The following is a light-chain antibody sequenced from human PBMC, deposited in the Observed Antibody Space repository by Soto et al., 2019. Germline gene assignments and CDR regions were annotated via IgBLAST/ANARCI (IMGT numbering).Light chain of an antibody. CDR2: GNS. Sequence: QSVLTQPPSVSGAPGQRVTLSCTRNSANIGAGYDVHWYQQLPGTAPKLLIYGNSNRPSGVPDRFSGSKSGTSASLAITGLQAEDEADYSCQSYDSSLSGAVVFGGGTKRTVL. V-gene: IGLV1-40*01. CDR3: QSYDSSLSGAVV. J-gene: IGLJ2*01. CDR1: SANIGAGYD.